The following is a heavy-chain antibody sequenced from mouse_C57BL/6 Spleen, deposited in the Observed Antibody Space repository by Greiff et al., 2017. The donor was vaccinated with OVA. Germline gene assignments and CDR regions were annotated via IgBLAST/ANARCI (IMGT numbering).Heavy chain of an antibody. CDR3: ARVGEDYAMDY. CDR1: GYSITSGYY. CDR2: ISYDGSN. D-gene: IGHD2-13*01. V-gene: IGHV3-6*01. Sequence: VQLQQSGPGLVKPSQSLSLTCSVTGYSITSGYYWNWIRQFPGNKLEWMGYISYDGSNNYNPSLKNRISITRDTSKNQFFLKLNSVTTEDTATYYCARVGEDYAMDYWGQGTSVTVSS. J-gene: IGHJ4*01.